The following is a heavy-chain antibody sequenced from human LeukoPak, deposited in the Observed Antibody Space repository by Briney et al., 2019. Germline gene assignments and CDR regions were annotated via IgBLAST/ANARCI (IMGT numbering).Heavy chain of an antibody. V-gene: IGHV4-39*07. CDR1: GGSISSSSYY. D-gene: IGHD4-17*01. CDR2: IYYSGST. Sequence: SSETLSLTCTVSGGSISSSSYYWGWIRQPPGKGLEWIGSIYYSGSTYYNPSLKSRVTISVDTSKNQFSLKLSSVTAADTAVYYCARGRVYGDRPLYYFDYWGQGTLVTVSS. CDR3: ARGRVYGDRPLYYFDY. J-gene: IGHJ4*02.